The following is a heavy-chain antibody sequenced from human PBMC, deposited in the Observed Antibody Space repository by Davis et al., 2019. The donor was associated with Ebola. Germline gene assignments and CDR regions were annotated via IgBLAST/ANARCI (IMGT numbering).Heavy chain of an antibody. CDR3: ARGHTYGRWDDWFDP. D-gene: IGHD1-26*01. J-gene: IGHJ5*02. CDR1: GYTFAAHY. Sequence: AASVKVSCKASGYTFAAHYIHWVRQAPGQGLEWMGRINPNLGGKIYAQKFQDRVTLTIDTSINTAYMELDRLSSDDTAVYYCARGHTYGRWDDWFDPWGQGTLVTVSS. V-gene: IGHV1-2*06. CDR2: INPNLGGK.